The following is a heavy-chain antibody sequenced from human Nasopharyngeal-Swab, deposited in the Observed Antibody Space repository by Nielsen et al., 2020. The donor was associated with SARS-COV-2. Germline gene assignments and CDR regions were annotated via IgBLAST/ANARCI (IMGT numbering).Heavy chain of an antibody. CDR2: IYWDDDK. J-gene: IGHJ4*02. CDR3: AHRRNDYIWGSLDY. V-gene: IGHV2-5*02. Sequence: SGPTLVNPPQTLTLTCTFSGFSLSTSGVGPGWIRQPPGKALEWLALIYWDDDKRYSPSLKSRLTITKDTSKNQVVLTMTNMDPVDTATYYCAHRRNDYIWGSLDYWGQGTLVTVSS. CDR1: GFSLSTSGVG. D-gene: IGHD3-16*01.